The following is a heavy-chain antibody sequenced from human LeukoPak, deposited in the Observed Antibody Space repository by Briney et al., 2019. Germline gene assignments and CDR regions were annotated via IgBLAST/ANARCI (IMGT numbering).Heavy chain of an antibody. J-gene: IGHJ4*02. V-gene: IGHV3-11*06. D-gene: IGHD3-9*01. CDR3: ARSGYDILTGYYNY. CDR1: GFTFSDYY. Sequence: GGSLRLSCAASGFTFSDYYMSWIRQAPGRGLEWVSYISSSSSYTNYADSVKGRFTISRDNAKNSLYLQMNSLRAEDTAVCYCARSGYDILTGYYNYWGQGTLVTVSS. CDR2: ISSSSSYT.